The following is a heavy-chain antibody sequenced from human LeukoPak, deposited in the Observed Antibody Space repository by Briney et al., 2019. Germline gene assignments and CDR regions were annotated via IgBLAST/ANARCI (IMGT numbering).Heavy chain of an antibody. V-gene: IGHV4-34*01. CDR3: ARGRGPIAPDHSWFDP. J-gene: IGHJ5*02. Sequence: SETLSLTCAVYGGSFSGYYWSWIRQPPGKGLEWIGEINHSGSTNYNPSLKSRVTISVDTSKNQFSLKLSSVTAADTAVYYCARGRGPIAPDHSWFDPWGQGTLVTVSS. CDR1: GGSFSGYY. D-gene: IGHD3-10*01. CDR2: INHSGST.